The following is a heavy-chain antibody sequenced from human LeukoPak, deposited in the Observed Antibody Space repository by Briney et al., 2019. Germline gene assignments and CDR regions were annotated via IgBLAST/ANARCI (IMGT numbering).Heavy chain of an antibody. Sequence: GGSLRLSCAASGFTFSSYGMHWVRQAPGKGLEWVAVISYDGGNKYYADSVKGRFTISRDNSKNTLYLQMNSLRAEDTAVYYCARDHLAYYDILTGYSPAVMWGQGTLVTVSS. V-gene: IGHV3-30*19. CDR1: GFTFSSYG. CDR2: ISYDGGNK. CDR3: ARDHLAYYDILTGYSPAVM. D-gene: IGHD3-9*01. J-gene: IGHJ4*02.